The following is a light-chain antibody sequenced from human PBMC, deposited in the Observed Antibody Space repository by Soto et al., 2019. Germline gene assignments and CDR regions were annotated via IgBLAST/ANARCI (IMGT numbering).Light chain of an antibody. Sequence: DIQMTQSPSTLSASVGDRVTITCRASQSLNSLLAWYQQKPGRAPKLLIYDASTLESGVPSRFSGSGSGTEFTLTISSLQTDDFATYYCQQYNSYPRTFGQGTKVDIK. J-gene: IGKJ1*01. CDR2: DAS. CDR1: QSLNSL. V-gene: IGKV1-5*01. CDR3: QQYNSYPRT.